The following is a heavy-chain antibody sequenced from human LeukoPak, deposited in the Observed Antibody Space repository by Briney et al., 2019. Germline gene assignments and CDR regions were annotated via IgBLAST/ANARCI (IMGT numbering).Heavy chain of an antibody. CDR1: GGTFSSYA. D-gene: IGHD2-15*01. V-gene: IGHV1-69*05. Sequence: SVKVSCKASGGTFSSYAISWVRQAPGQGLEWMGGIIPIFGTANYAQKFQGRVTITTDESTSTAYMELSSLRSEDTAVYYCARSSILDCSGGSCYTNWFDPWGQGTLVTVSS. J-gene: IGHJ5*02. CDR3: ARSSILDCSGGSCYTNWFDP. CDR2: IIPIFGTA.